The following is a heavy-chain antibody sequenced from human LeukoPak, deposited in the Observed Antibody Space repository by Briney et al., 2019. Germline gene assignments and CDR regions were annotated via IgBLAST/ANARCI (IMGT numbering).Heavy chain of an antibody. CDR1: GGSISSYY. D-gene: IGHD3-9*01. CDR2: INYRGNS. CDR3: ARRTYYDTLTGYKYWYFDL. V-gene: IGHV4-59*01. J-gene: IGHJ2*01. Sequence: SETLSLTCTVSGGSISSYYWSWVRQPPGKGLQWIGYINYRGNSDYNPSLQSRVTMSVDTSKNQFPLKLNSVTAADTAVYYCARRTYYDTLTGYKYWYFDLWGRGTLVTVSS.